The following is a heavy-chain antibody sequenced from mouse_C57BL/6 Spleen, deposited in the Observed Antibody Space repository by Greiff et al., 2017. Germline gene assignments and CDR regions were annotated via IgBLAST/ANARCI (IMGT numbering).Heavy chain of an antibody. CDR3: ARKSSPIYYYGSSFWYFDV. V-gene: IGHV1-18*01. J-gene: IGHJ1*03. CDR2: INPNNGGT. CDR1: GYTFTDYN. D-gene: IGHD1-1*01. Sequence: VQLQQSGPELVKPGASVKIPCKASGYTFTDYNMDWVKQSHGKSLEWIGDINPNNGGTIYNQKFKGKATLTVDKSSSTAYMELRSLTSEDTAVYYCARKSSPIYYYGSSFWYFDVWGTGTTVTVSS.